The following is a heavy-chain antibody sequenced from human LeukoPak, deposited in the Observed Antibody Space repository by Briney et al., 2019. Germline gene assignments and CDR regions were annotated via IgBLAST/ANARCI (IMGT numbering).Heavy chain of an antibody. CDR2: IYTSGST. V-gene: IGHV4-61*02. D-gene: IGHD3-10*01. Sequence: SQTLSLTCPVSGGSISSVSTYWSWTRQPAGRGLEWIGRIYTSGSTNNNPSLKSRVTISVDTSKNQFSLKRSTVTAADTAVYYWARGSPSIGDKTDYWGQGTLVTVSS. J-gene: IGHJ4*02. CDR3: ARGSPSIGDKTDY. CDR1: GGSISSVSTY.